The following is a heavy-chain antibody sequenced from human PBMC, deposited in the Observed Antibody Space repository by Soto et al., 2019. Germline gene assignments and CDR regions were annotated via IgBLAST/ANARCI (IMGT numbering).Heavy chain of an antibody. V-gene: IGHV4-59*01. CDR2: IYYSGRT. CDR3: ARAPESSEPCDI. J-gene: IGHJ3*02. D-gene: IGHD6-19*01. CDR1: GGSINNYY. Sequence: QVQLQESGPGLVKPSETLSLTCTVSGGSINNYYWHWIRQPPGKGLECIGYIYYSGRTKYNPSLNSRVTISVDTSRNQFSLKLSSVTAADTAVYYCARAPESSEPCDIWGQGTMVTVSS.